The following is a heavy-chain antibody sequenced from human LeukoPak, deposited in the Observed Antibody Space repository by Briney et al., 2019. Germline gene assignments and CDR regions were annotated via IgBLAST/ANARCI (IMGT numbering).Heavy chain of an antibody. CDR1: GFTFSSYS. J-gene: IGHJ4*02. V-gene: IGHV3-21*01. CDR2: ISSRSSYI. D-gene: IGHD6-19*01. CDR3: ARGAQSSGYDY. Sequence: PGGSLRLSCAASGFTFSSYSMNWVRQSPGKGLEWVSSISSRSSYIYYADSVKGRFTISRDNAKNSLYLQMNSLRAEDTAVYYCARGAQSSGYDYWGQGTLVTVSS.